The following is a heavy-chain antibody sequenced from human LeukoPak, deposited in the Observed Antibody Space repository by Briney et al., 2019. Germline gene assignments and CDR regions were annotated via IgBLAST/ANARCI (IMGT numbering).Heavy chain of an antibody. Sequence: GASVKVSCKASGGTFSSYAISWVRQAAGQGLEWMGGIIPIFGTANYAQKFQGRVTITTDESTSTAYMELSSLRSEDTAVYYCARLALYSSSWYWFDPWGQGTLVTVSS. V-gene: IGHV1-69*05. J-gene: IGHJ5*02. CDR2: IIPIFGTA. D-gene: IGHD6-13*01. CDR1: GGTFSSYA. CDR3: ARLALYSSSWYWFDP.